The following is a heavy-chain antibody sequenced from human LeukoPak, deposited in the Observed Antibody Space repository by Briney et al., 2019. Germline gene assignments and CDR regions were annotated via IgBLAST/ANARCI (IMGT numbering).Heavy chain of an antibody. D-gene: IGHD4-17*01. CDR2: INHSGST. V-gene: IGHV4-34*01. CDR3: ARGAERLRRFWYFDL. Sequence: SETLSLTCAVYGGSFSGYYWSWIRQPPGKGLEWIGEINHSGSTNYNPSLKSRVTISVDTSKNQFSLKLSSATAADTAVYYCARGAERLRRFWYFDLWGRGTLVTVSS. CDR1: GGSFSGYY. J-gene: IGHJ2*01.